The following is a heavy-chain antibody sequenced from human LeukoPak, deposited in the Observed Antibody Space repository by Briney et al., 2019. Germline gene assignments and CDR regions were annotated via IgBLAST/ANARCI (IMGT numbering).Heavy chain of an antibody. CDR2: ISSSSDYI. D-gene: IGHD4-23*01. V-gene: IGHV3-21*01. CDR1: GFTFISYS. CDR3: ARDDYGGNDYFDY. Sequence: GGSLRLSCAAPGFTFISYSINWVRQAPGKGLDWVSSISSSSDYIYYAASVKGRFTISKHHAENSLYLQMNSLRAEDTAVYYCARDDYGGNDYFDYWGQGTLVTVSS. J-gene: IGHJ4*02.